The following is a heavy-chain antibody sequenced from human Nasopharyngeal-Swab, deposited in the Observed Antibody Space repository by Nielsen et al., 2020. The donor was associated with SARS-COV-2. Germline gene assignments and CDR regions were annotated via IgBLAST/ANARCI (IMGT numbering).Heavy chain of an antibody. CDR2: TYCRSKWYN. J-gene: IGHJ3*02. CDR3: ARGEDGGFDDAFDI. CDR1: GDSVSRKSAA. Sequence: SQTLSLTCAISGDSVSRKSAAWNWIRQSPSRGLEWLGRTYCRSKWYNDYAVSVKSRITINPDTSKNQFSLQLNSVTPEDTAVYYCARGEDGGFDDAFDIWGQGTMVTVSS. V-gene: IGHV6-1*01. D-gene: IGHD3-10*01.